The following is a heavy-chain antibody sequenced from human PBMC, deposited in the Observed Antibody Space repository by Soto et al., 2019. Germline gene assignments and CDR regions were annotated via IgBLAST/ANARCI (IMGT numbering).Heavy chain of an antibody. D-gene: IGHD2-15*01. V-gene: IGHV1-69*02. CDR2: IVPYLGMT. CDR3: ARHCGGCSCSSAGLSYFNS. CDR1: GVTVTTYS. J-gene: IGHJ4*02. Sequence: QVQLVQSGAEMKKPGSSVKVSCKASGVTVTTYSINWVRQAPGQGLEWMGRIVPYLGMTNYAQKFKDRVTITEDTSTATASMELGSLGSGDTAVYYCARHCGGCSCSSAGLSYFNSWGLGTPVLVSS.